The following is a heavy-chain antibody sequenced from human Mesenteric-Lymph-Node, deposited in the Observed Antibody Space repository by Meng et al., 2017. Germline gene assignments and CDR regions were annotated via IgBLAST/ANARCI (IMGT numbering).Heavy chain of an antibody. Sequence: ASVKVSCKASGYTFTRYGISWVRQAPGQGLEWMGWISAYNGNTNYAQKLQGRVTMTTDTSTSTAYMELRSLRSDDTAVYYCARGRSGSGTGFSDYWGQGTLVTVSS. CDR3: ARGRSGSGTGFSDY. J-gene: IGHJ4*02. CDR2: ISAYNGNT. CDR1: GYTFTRYG. D-gene: IGHD3-10*01. V-gene: IGHV1-18*01.